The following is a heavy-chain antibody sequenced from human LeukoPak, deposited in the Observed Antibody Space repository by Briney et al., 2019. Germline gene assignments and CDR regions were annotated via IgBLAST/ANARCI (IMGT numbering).Heavy chain of an antibody. CDR1: GDSINNYY. CDR2: IYYSGST. D-gene: IGHD3-10*01. Sequence: PSETLSLTCTVSGDSINNYYWSWIRQSPGKGLEWIGYIYYSGSTKYNPSLKSRVTISVDTSKNQFSLKLSSVTAAGTAVYYCARHRGSGSPYFDYWGQGTLVTVSS. J-gene: IGHJ4*02. V-gene: IGHV4-59*08. CDR3: ARHRGSGSPYFDY.